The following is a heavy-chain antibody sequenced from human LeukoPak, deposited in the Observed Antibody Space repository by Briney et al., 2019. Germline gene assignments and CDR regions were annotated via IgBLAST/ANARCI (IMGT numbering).Heavy chain of an antibody. CDR3: ARGTTVTTGFDP. V-gene: IGHV4-34*01. Sequence: PSETLSLTCAVYGGSFSGYYWSWIRQPPGKGLEWIGEINHSGSTNYNPSLKSRVTISVDTSKNQFSLKLSSVTAADTAVYYCARGTTVTTGFDPWGQGTLVTVSS. CDR2: INHSGST. D-gene: IGHD4-17*01. J-gene: IGHJ5*02. CDR1: GGSFSGYY.